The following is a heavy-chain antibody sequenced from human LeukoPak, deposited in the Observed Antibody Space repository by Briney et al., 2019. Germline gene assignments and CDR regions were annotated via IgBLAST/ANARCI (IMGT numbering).Heavy chain of an antibody. CDR1: AGGFSFCG. D-gene: IGHD2-15*01. J-gene: IGHJ5*02. CDR2: IIPIFGTG. Sequence: SGVNVTCKGSAGGFSFCGISLLRQGHGPGLGLVGVIIPIFGTGNYAQKFQGRVTFTADKYTSTAYMELSSLRSEDTAVYYCATASLVVVAAKAFGDWFDPWGQGTLVSVSS. CDR3: ATASLVVVAAKAFGDWFDP. V-gene: IGHV1-69*06.